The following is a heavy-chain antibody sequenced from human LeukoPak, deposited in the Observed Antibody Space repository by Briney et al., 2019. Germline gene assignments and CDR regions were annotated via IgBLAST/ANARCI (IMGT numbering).Heavy chain of an antibody. CDR3: ARDLYGDYAFDY. J-gene: IGHJ4*02. CDR2: ISGSGGST. CDR1: GFTFSSYA. V-gene: IGHV3-23*01. Sequence: GGSLRLSCAASGFTFSSYAMSWVRQAPGKGLEWVSAISGSGGSTYYADSVKGRFTISRDNSKNTLYLQMNSLRAEDTAVYYCARDLYGDYAFDYWGQGTLVTVSS. D-gene: IGHD4-17*01.